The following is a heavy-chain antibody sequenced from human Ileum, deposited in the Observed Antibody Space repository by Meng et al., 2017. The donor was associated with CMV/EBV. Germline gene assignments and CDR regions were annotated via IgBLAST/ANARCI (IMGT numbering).Heavy chain of an antibody. J-gene: IGHJ2*01. CDR3: ARENGYEWYFDF. Sequence: QLQVSGPGLVKPSQTLSLTFAISGESVSRIGDIWNWIRQSPSRGLEWLGKTYYRSKWYNDYAPSVKSRITVKPDTSKNQFSLQLNSVTPEDTAVYYCARENGYEWYFDFWGRGTLVTVSS. CDR2: TYYRSKWYN. D-gene: IGHD6-13*01. CDR1: GESVSRIGDI. V-gene: IGHV6-1*01.